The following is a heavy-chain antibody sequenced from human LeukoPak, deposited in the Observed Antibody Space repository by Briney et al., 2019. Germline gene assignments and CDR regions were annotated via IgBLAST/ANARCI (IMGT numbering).Heavy chain of an antibody. J-gene: IGHJ5*02. CDR3: ARVSGWKFDP. D-gene: IGHD6-19*01. V-gene: IGHV4-59*01. CDR1: GGSISSYY. Sequence: PSETLSLTCTVSGGSISSYYWSLIRQPPGKGLEWIGYVFYSGSTNYNPSLQSRVTISVDTSKNQFSLKLNSVTAADTAVYYCARVSGWKFDPWGQGTLVTVSS. CDR2: VFYSGST.